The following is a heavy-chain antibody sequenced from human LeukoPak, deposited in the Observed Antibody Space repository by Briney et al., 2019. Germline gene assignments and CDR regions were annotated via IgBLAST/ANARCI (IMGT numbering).Heavy chain of an antibody. CDR2: INHSGST. CDR1: GDSISGDY. CDR3: ARDRHRTTAGYYYYYYGMDV. D-gene: IGHD1/OR15-1a*01. J-gene: IGHJ6*02. V-gene: IGHV4-34*01. Sequence: SETLSLTCTVSGDSISGDYWSWIRQPPGKGLEWIGEINHSGSTNYNPSLKSRVTISVDTSKNQFSLKLSSVTAADTAVYYCARDRHRTTAGYYYYYYGMDVWGQGTTVTVSS.